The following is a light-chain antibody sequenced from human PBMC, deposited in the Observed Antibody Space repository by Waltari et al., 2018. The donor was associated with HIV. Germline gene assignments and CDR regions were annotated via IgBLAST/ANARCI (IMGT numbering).Light chain of an antibody. Sequence: QSILTQPPSVSAAPGQKVTISCSGDTSNLGNNFFSWYQQVPGRAPRLLIYYNEKRPSGIPDRFSAFKSGRSATLGITGLQIVDEADYFCGTWDSSLSVYVFGSGTTVAVL. J-gene: IGLJ1*01. CDR1: TSNLGNNF. V-gene: IGLV1-51*01. CDR3: GTWDSSLSVYV. CDR2: YNE.